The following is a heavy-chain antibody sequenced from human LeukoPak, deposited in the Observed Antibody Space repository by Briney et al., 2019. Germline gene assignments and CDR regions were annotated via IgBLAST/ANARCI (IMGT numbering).Heavy chain of an antibody. CDR2: IYYSGST. D-gene: IGHD3-22*01. J-gene: IGHJ4*02. Sequence: SETLSLTCTVSGGSISSYSYYWGWIRQPPGKGLEWIRSIYYSGSTYYNPSLKSRVTISVDTSKNQFSLKLTSVTAADTAVYYCARHAIDGSSYYIDYFDYWGQGTLVTVSS. V-gene: IGHV4-39*01. CDR1: GGSISSYSYY. CDR3: ARHAIDGSSYYIDYFDY.